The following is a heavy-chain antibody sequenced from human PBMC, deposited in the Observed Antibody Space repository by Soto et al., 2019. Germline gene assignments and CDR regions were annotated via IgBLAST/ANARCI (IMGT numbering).Heavy chain of an antibody. CDR1: GYTFTSYD. CDR3: ARTNSGRSSTRIFGY. J-gene: IGHJ4*02. Sequence: QVQLVQSGAEVKKPGASVKVSCKASGYTFTSYDIHWVRQATGHGHEWMGWMNPNSGNTGYVQKFQGSFTMAWIMSIRTAYMELSSLRSKDTAVYYCARTNSGRSSTRIFGYWGQGTLVTVAA. D-gene: IGHD2-2*01. V-gene: IGHV1-8*01. CDR2: MNPNSGNT.